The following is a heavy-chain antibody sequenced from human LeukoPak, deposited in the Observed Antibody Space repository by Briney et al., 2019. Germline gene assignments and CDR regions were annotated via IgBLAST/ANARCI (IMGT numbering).Heavy chain of an antibody. D-gene: IGHD4-17*01. CDR2: IYYSGST. CDR3: ARDLAVTTSPSRYDY. CDR1: GGSISSYY. V-gene: IGHV4-59*01. J-gene: IGHJ4*02. Sequence: SETLSLTCTVSGGSISSYYWSWIRQPPGKGLEWMGYIYYSGSTKYNPSLKSRVTISVDTSKNQFSLKLSSVTAADTAVYYCARDLAVTTSPSRYDYWGQGTLVTVSS.